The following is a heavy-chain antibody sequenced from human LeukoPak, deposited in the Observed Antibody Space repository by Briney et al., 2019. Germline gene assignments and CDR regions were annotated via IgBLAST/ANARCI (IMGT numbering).Heavy chain of an antibody. V-gene: IGHV4-4*07. D-gene: IGHD6-19*01. CDR2: IYTSGST. CDR1: GGSISSYY. CDR3: AGGVSSGWSNWFDP. Sequence: PSETLSLTCTVSGGSISSYYWSWIRQPAGKGLEWIGRIYTSGSTNYNPSLKSRVTMSVDTSKNQFSLKLSSVTAADTAVYYCAGGVSSGWSNWFDPWGQGTLVTVSS. J-gene: IGHJ5*02.